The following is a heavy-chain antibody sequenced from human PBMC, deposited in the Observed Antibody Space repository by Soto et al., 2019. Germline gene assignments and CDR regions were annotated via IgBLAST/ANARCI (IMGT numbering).Heavy chain of an antibody. V-gene: IGHV6-1*01. CDR2: TYYRSKWYN. D-gene: IGHD6-6*01. CDR1: GDSVSSNSAA. J-gene: IGHJ6*03. CDR3: ARDFVSSSSSFYYYYYYMDV. Sequence: SQPLSLTCAISGDSVSSNSAAWNWIRQSPSRGLEWLGRTYYRSKWYNDYAVSVKSRITINPDTSKNQFSLQLNSVTPEDTAVYYCARDFVSSSSSFYYYYYYMDVWGKGTTVTVSS.